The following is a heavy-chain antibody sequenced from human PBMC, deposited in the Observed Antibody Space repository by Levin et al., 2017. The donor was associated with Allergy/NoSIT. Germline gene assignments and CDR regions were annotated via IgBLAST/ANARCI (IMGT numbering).Heavy chain of an antibody. V-gene: IGHV3-49*04. Sequence: GGSLRLSCTGSGFTFGDYAMSWVRQAPGKGLEWVGFIRNKAHGGTTEYAASVKGRLTISRDDSKSIAYMQMNSLKTEDPAVYFCASGGPPNYYYNWGSYRDVYFDYSGQGTLVTVSS. D-gene: IGHD3-16*02. CDR1: GFTFGDYA. J-gene: IGHJ4*02. CDR2: IRNKAHGGTT. CDR3: ASGGPPNYYYNWGSYRDVYFDY.